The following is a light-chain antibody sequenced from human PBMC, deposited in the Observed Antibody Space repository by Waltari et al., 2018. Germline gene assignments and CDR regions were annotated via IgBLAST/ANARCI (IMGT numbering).Light chain of an antibody. V-gene: IGKV1-5*03. CDR1: RSISGW. Sequence: DIQMTQSPSSLSASIGDTITITCRASRSISGWLDWYQQKPGKAPKFLIYKTSTLQTGVPSRFSGRGSGTEFTLTISSLQPEDIATYYCLQYYSSPWTFGQGTEVEI. J-gene: IGKJ1*01. CDR3: LQYYSSPWT. CDR2: KTS.